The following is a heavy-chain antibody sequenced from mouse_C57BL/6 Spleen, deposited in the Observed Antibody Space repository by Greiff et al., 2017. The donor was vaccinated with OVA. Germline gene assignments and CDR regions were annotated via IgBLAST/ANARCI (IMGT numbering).Heavy chain of an antibody. J-gene: IGHJ4*01. Sequence: QVQLKQSGPGLVQPSQSLSITCTVSGFSLTSYGVHWVRQPPGKGLEWLGVIWSGGSTDYNAAFISRLSISKDNSKSQVFFKMNSLQADDTAIYYCAKNNDLYAMDYWGQGTSVTVSS. CDR3: AKNNDLYAMDY. CDR1: GFSLTSYG. V-gene: IGHV2-4*01. CDR2: IWSGGST. D-gene: IGHD2-12*01.